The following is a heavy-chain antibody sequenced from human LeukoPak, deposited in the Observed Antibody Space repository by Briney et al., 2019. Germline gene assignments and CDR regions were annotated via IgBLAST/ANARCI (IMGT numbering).Heavy chain of an antibody. D-gene: IGHD3-10*01. CDR2: ITSSGSTI. CDR1: GFAFSDYY. V-gene: IGHV3-11*01. Sequence: GGPLRLSCACSGFAFSDYYMTWIRPAPGKGLEWISYITSSGSTIHYADSVKGRFTISRDNAKNSVYLEMNDLRLEDTALYYCARDRSSGGAFDIWGRGTMVTVSS. J-gene: IGHJ3*02. CDR3: ARDRSSGGAFDI.